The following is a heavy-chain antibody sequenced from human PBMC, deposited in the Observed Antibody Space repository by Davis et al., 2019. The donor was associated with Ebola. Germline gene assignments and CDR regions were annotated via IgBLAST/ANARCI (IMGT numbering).Heavy chain of an antibody. CDR2: IYYSGST. D-gene: IGHD6-13*01. Sequence: SETLSLTCTVSGGSISSSSYYWGWIRQPPGKGLEWIGTIYYSGSTYYNPSLKSRVTISVDTSKNQVSLKLSSVTAADTAVYYCARYPGMAVVGTGYYYGMDVWGLGTTVTVSS. V-gene: IGHV4-39*01. J-gene: IGHJ6*02. CDR3: ARYPGMAVVGTGYYYGMDV. CDR1: GGSISSSSYY.